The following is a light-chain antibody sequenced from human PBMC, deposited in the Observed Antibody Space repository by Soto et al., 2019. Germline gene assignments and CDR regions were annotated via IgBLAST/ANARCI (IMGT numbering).Light chain of an antibody. J-gene: IGKJ1*01. CDR2: DAF. CDR1: HDIDNF. V-gene: IGKV1-33*01. CDR3: QRHDFILHRT. Sequence: DIQMIQSPSSLSASIGDRVTITCQASHDIDNFLNWYQQKPGKAPTILIYDAFNLETGVPERFSGSGSGTDFTLTISSLQLEDIATDYYQRHDFILHRTVGQGTKVEIK.